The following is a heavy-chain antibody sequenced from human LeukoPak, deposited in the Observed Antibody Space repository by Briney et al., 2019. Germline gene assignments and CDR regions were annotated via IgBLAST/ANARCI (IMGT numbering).Heavy chain of an antibody. Sequence: GSLRLSCAASGFTFSSHWMSWVRQAPGKGLEWVGYTYYSGSTNYNPSLKSRVTISVDTSKNQFSLKLSSVTAADTAVYYCAREFLDYYIDHWGQGTLVTVSS. CDR1: GFTFSSHW. V-gene: IGHV4-59*11. D-gene: IGHD3-10*01. CDR2: TYYSGST. CDR3: AREFLDYYIDH. J-gene: IGHJ5*02.